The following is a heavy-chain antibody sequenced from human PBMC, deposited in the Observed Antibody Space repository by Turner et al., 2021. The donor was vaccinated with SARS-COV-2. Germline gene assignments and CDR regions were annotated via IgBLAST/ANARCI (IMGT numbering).Heavy chain of an antibody. J-gene: IGHJ4*02. CDR1: GGSISSSSYY. D-gene: IGHD5-18*01. CDR3: ARVEHGYSYDFGFDY. V-gene: IGHV4-39*01. Sequence: QLQLQESGPGLVKPSETLSLTCTVPGGSISSSSYYWGWIRQPPGKGLEWIGSMYYSGSTYYNPSVKSRVTISVDKSKNQFSLKLSSVTAADTAVYYCARVEHGYSYDFGFDYWGQGTLVTVSS. CDR2: MYYSGST.